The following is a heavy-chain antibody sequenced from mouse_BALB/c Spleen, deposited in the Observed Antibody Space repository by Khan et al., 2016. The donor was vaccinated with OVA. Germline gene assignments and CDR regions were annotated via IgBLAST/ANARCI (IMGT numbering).Heavy chain of an antibody. CDR3: ARGNYYGDYCDY. D-gene: IGHD1-1*01. CDR2: ISYSGVT. V-gene: IGHV3-2*02. Sequence: VQLKESGPGLVKPSQSLSLTCNVTGYSITSGYAWNWIRQFPGNKLEWMGYISYSGVTSYTPSLKSRISITRDTSKNQFFLQLNSVTTEDTATYYCARGNYYGDYCDYWGQGTTLTVSS. CDR1: GYSITSGYA. J-gene: IGHJ2*01.